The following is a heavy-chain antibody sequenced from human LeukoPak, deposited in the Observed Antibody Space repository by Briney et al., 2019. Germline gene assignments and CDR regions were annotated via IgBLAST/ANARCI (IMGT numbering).Heavy chain of an antibody. V-gene: IGHV4-61*02. CDR1: GGSFRSGSYY. J-gene: IGHJ4*02. CDR3: ASGYSYGRLYYFDY. Sequence: SETLSLTCTVSGGSFRSGSYYWNWIRQPAGKGLEWIGRIYTSGNTNYNPSLTSRVTISIDTPKNQFSLTLTSVTATDTAVYYCASGYSYGRLYYFDYWGQGTLVTVPS. D-gene: IGHD5-18*01. CDR2: IYTSGNT.